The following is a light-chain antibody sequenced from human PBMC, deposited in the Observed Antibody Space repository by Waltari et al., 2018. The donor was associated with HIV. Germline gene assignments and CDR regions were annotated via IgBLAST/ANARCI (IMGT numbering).Light chain of an antibody. J-gene: IGKJ1*01. CDR1: QRVSSN. CDR3: QQYNDWPLA. Sequence: SPATLSVSPGGRVTLSCRASQRVSSNLAWYQQKPGQAPRLLIFDASTRATGIPARFSGSGSGTEFTLTISSLQSEDFAVYYCQQYNDWPLAFGQGTKVEIK. V-gene: IGKV3-15*01. CDR2: DAS.